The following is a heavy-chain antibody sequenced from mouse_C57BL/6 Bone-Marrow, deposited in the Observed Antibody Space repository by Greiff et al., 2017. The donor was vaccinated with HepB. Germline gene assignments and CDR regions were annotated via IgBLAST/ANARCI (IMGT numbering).Heavy chain of an antibody. V-gene: IGHV14-4*01. Sequence: VQLKESGAELVRPGASVKLSCTASGFNIKDDYMHWVKQRPEQGLEWIGWIDPENGDTEYASKFQGKATITADTSSNTAYLQLSSLTSDDTAVYYCTTTAQDYAMDYWGQGTSVTVSS. CDR1: GFNIKDDY. CDR3: TTTAQDYAMDY. CDR2: IDPENGDT. D-gene: IGHD3-2*02. J-gene: IGHJ4*01.